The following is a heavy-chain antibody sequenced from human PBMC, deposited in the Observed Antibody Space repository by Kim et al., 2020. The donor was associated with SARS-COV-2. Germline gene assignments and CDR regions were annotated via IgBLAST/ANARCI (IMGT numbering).Heavy chain of an antibody. D-gene: IGHD6-6*01. CDR3: ARLGEQLATDEYYFDY. Sequence: KFQGRVTMTRDTPTSTVYMELSSLRSEDTAVYYCARLGEQLATDEYYFDYWGQGTLVTVSS. J-gene: IGHJ4*02. V-gene: IGHV1-46*01.